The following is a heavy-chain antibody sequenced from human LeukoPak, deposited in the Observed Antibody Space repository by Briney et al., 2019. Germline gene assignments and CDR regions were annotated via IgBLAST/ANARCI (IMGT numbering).Heavy chain of an antibody. CDR2: ISYDGSNK. CDR3: AREFSGYAFDI. V-gene: IGHV3-30-3*01. J-gene: IGHJ4*02. Sequence: GRSLRLSCAASGFTFSSYAMHWVRQAPGKGLEWVAVISYDGSNKYYADSVKGRSTISRDNSRNTLYLQMNSLRAEDMAVYYCAREFSGYAFDIWGQGTLVTVSS. CDR1: GFTFSSYA. D-gene: IGHD5-12*01.